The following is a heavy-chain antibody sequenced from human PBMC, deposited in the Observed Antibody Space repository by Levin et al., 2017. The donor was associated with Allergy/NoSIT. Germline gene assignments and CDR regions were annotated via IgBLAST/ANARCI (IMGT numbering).Heavy chain of an antibody. CDR2: ISGPGGNI. V-gene: IGHV3-23*01. CDR3: AKSDTSNWERNWYFDV. Sequence: GGSLRLSCAASGFTFGNYAMTWVRQAPGKGLEWVSSISGPGGNIYYADSVKGRFTISRDNSKNTVHLEMNSLRAEDTATYYCAKSDTSNWERNWYFDVWGPGTLVTVSS. D-gene: IGHD6-13*01. J-gene: IGHJ2*01. CDR1: GFTFGNYA.